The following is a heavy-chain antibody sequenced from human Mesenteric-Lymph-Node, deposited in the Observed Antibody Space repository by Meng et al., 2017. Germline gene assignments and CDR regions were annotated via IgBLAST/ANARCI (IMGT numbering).Heavy chain of an antibody. Sequence: SETLSLTCTVSGGSISSYYWSWIRQPPGKGLEWIGYIYYSGSTNYNPSLKSRVTISVDTSKNQFSLKLSSVTATDTAVYYCNLVYLADAFDIWGQGTMVTVSS. CDR3: NLVYLADAFDI. CDR2: IYYSGST. CDR1: GGSISSYY. D-gene: IGHD2-2*02. V-gene: IGHV4-59*12. J-gene: IGHJ3*02.